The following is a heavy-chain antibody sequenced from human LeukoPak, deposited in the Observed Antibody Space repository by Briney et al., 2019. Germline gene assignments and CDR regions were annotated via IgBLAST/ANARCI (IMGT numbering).Heavy chain of an antibody. CDR3: ASVDVVVVAATRQRTINYYYYGMDV. CDR1: GFTFSSYW. Sequence: PGGSLRLSCAASGFTFSSYWMSWVRQAPGKGLEWVANIKQDGSEKYYVDSVKGRFTISRDNAKNSLYLQINSLRAEDTAVYYCASVDVVVVAATRQRTINYYYYGMDVWGQGTTVTVSS. V-gene: IGHV3-7*01. J-gene: IGHJ6*02. D-gene: IGHD2-15*01. CDR2: IKQDGSEK.